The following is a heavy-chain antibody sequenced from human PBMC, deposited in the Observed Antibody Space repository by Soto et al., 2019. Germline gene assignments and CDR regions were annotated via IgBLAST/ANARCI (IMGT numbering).Heavy chain of an antibody. V-gene: IGHV3-33*06. CDR1: GFTFSSYG. J-gene: IGHJ3*02. Sequence: QVQLVESGGGVVQPGRSLRLSCAASGFTFSSYGMHWVRQAPGKGLEWVAVIWYDGSNKYYADSVKGRFTISRDNSKNALYLQMNSLRAEDTAVYYCANSNGLLGYCSGGSCYSAFDIWGQGTMVTVSS. CDR2: IWYDGSNK. D-gene: IGHD2-15*01. CDR3: ANSNGLLGYCSGGSCYSAFDI.